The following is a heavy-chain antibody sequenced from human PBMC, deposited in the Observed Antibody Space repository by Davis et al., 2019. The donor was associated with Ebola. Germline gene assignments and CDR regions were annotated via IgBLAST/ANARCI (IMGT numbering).Heavy chain of an antibody. CDR1: ESTFTNYV. CDR3: ARDGTLLNVDIVTTTYFDY. CDR2: IWYDGSNK. D-gene: IGHD5-12*01. V-gene: IGHV3-33*01. Sequence: PGGSLRPSCVASESTFTNYVMHWVRQAPGKGLEWVAVIWYDGSNKYYADSGKGRFTISRDNSKNTLYLQMNSLRAEDTAVYYCARDGTLLNVDIVTTTYFDYWGQGTLVTVSS. J-gene: IGHJ4*02.